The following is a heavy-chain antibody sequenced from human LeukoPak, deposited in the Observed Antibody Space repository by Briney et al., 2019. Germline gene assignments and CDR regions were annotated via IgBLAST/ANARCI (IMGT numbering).Heavy chain of an antibody. J-gene: IGHJ4*02. CDR1: GFTFSTYA. D-gene: IGHD2-15*01. Sequence: GGSLRLSCAASGFTFSTYAMSWVRQAPGKGLEWVSGTSGSGGSTYYAGSVKGRFTISRDNSKNTLYLQMNSLRVEDTAVYYCAKNGGSQCYSHLDSWGQGTLVTVSS. V-gene: IGHV3-23*01. CDR2: TSGSGGST. CDR3: AKNGGSQCYSHLDS.